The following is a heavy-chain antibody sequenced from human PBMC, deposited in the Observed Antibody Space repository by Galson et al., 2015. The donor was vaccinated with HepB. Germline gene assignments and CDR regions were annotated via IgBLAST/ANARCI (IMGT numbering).Heavy chain of an antibody. CDR1: GYTFTSYG. CDR3: ARARLEMATIFSWFDP. Sequence: SVKVSCKASGYTFTSYGISWVRQAPGQGLEWMGWISAYNGNTNYAQKLQGRVTMTTDTSTSTAYMELRSLRSDDTAVYYCARARLEMATIFSWFDPWGQGTLVTVSS. D-gene: IGHD5-24*01. CDR2: ISAYNGNT. J-gene: IGHJ5*02. V-gene: IGHV1-18*04.